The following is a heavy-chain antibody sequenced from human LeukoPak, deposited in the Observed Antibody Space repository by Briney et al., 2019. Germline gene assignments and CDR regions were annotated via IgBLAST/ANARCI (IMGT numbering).Heavy chain of an antibody. CDR3: ARQAYCGGDCYSDYYFDY. D-gene: IGHD2-21*02. CDR1: GYTFTSYY. J-gene: IGHJ4*02. V-gene: IGHV1-46*01. CDR2: INPSGGST. Sequence: AASVKVSCTASGYTFTSYYMHWVRQAPGQGLEWMGIINPSGGSTSYAQKFQGRVTMTRDTSTSTVYMELSSLRSVDTAVYYCARQAYCGGDCYSDYYFDYWGQGTLVTVSS.